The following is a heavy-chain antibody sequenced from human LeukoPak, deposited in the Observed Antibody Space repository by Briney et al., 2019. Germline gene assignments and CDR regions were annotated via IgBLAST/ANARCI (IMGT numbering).Heavy chain of an antibody. V-gene: IGHV3-7*05. CDR3: AGSRVPGAVDI. J-gene: IGHJ3*02. D-gene: IGHD2-15*01. CDR1: EFTFSSHW. Sequence: GGSLRLSCAASEFTFSSHWMNWVRQAPGKGLEWVANIKQDGSGKYCVDSVKGRFTISRDNAKKSLYLQMNSLRAEDTAVYYCAGSRVPGAVDIWGQGTMVTVSS. CDR2: IKQDGSGK.